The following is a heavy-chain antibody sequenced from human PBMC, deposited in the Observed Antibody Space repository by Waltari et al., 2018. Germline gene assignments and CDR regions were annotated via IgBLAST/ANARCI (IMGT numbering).Heavy chain of an antibody. CDR3: AREGYCSGGSCYIVDY. CDR1: GGTFSSYA. V-gene: IGHV1-69*09. Sequence: QVQLVQSGAEVKKPGSSVKVSCKASGGTFSSYAISWVRQAPGQGLEWMGRIIPILGIANYAQKFQGRVTITADKSTSTAYMELSSLRSEDTAVYYCAREGYCSGGSCYIVDYWGQGTLVTVSS. J-gene: IGHJ4*02. CDR2: IIPILGIA. D-gene: IGHD2-15*01.